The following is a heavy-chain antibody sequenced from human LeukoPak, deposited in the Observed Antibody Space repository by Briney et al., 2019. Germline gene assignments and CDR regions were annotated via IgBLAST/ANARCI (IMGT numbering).Heavy chain of an antibody. CDR3: ARGGYSSSSYFDY. D-gene: IGHD6-6*01. J-gene: IGHJ4*02. Sequence: SETLSLTCTVSGVSISSGGYYWSWIRQHPGKGLEWIGYTYFSGITSYNPSLKSRVTISVDTSKNQFSLKLSSVTAADTAVYYCARGGYSSSSYFDYWGQGTLVTVSS. V-gene: IGHV4-31*03. CDR1: GVSISSGGYY. CDR2: TYFSGIT.